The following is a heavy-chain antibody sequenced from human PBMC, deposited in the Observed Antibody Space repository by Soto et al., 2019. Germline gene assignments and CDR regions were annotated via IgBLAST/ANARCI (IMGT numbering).Heavy chain of an antibody. CDR1: GFTFSSYA. CDR2: ISYDGSNK. J-gene: IGHJ6*02. Sequence: PGGSLRLSCAASGFTFSSYAMHWVRQAPGKGLEWVAVISYDGSNKYYADSVKGRFTISRDNSKNTLYLQMNSLRAEDTAVYYCARKGGYYGSGSYYRYYGMDVWGQGTLVTVSS. CDR3: ARKGGYYGSGSYYRYYGMDV. D-gene: IGHD3-10*01. V-gene: IGHV3-30-3*01.